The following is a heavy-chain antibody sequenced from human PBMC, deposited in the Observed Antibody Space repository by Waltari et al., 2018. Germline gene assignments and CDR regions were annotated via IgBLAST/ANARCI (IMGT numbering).Heavy chain of an antibody. CDR2: IYYRVRT. D-gene: IGHD6-6*01. J-gene: IGHJ4*02. Sequence: QLQLQESGPGLVKPSETLSLTCTVSGGSISSSSYYWGWIRQPPGKGLEWIGSIYYRVRTYYNPALKGRVTISVDTSKNQFSLKLSSVTAADTAVYYCARHVQAARLLDYWGQGTLVTVSS. V-gene: IGHV4-39*01. CDR1: GGSISSSSYY. CDR3: ARHVQAARLLDY.